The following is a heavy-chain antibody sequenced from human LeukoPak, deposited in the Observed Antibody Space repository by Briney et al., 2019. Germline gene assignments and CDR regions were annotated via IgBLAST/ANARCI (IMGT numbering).Heavy chain of an antibody. V-gene: IGHV3-21*01. CDR2: ISSSSSYI. D-gene: IGHD3-10*01. Sequence: GGSLRLSCAASGFTFSSYSMSWVRQAPGKGLEWVSSISSSSSYIYYADSVKGRFTISRDNAKNSLYLQMNSLRAEDTAVYYCASGGGSGGTHDYWGQGTLVTASS. CDR3: ASGGGSGGTHDY. CDR1: GFTFSSYS. J-gene: IGHJ4*02.